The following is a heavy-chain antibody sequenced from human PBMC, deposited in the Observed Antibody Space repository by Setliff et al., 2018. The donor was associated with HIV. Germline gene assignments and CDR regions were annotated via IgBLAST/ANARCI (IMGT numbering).Heavy chain of an antibody. CDR2: IIPNSGGT. CDR1: GYTFTGYY. Sequence: ASVKVSCKASGYTFTGYYVHWVRQAPGQGLEWMGRIIPNSGGTNYAQKFQGRVTMTRNTSISTAYMELSSLRSEDTAVYYCARALPYDSSGYYFVGWFDPWGQGTLVTVSS. D-gene: IGHD3-22*01. CDR3: ARALPYDSSGYYFVGWFDP. J-gene: IGHJ5*02. V-gene: IGHV1-2*06.